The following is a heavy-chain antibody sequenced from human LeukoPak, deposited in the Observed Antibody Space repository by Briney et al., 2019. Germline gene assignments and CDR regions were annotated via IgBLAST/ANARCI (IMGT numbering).Heavy chain of an antibody. CDR2: IYSGGST. J-gene: IGHJ6*02. D-gene: IGHD4-17*01. CDR3: ARGDYGDYVPRVMDV. V-gene: IGHV3-66*01. Sequence: PGGSLRLSCAASGFTVSSNYMSWVRQAPGKGLELVSVIYSGGSTYYTDSVKGRFTISRDNSKNTLYLQMNSLRAEDTAVYYCARGDYGDYVPRVMDVWGQGTTVTVSS. CDR1: GFTVSSNY.